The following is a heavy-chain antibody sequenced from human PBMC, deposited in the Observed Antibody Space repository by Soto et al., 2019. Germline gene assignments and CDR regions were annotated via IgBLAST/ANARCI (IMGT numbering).Heavy chain of an antibody. CDR2: IWYDGSNK. D-gene: IGHD3-10*01. CDR1: GFTLSSYG. Sequence: QVQLVESGGGVVQPGRSLRLSCAASGFTLSSYGMHWVRQAPGKGLEWVAVIWYDGSNKYYADSVKGRFSISRDNSKNTVYLNMNSLRAEDTAVYYCARDTARAMVRIYYGMDVWGQGTTVTVSS. V-gene: IGHV3-33*01. J-gene: IGHJ6*02. CDR3: ARDTARAMVRIYYGMDV.